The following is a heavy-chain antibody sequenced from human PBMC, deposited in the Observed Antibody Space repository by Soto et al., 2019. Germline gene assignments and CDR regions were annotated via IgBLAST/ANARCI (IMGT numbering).Heavy chain of an antibody. V-gene: IGHV1-18*01. J-gene: IGHJ4*02. Sequence: VQLMQSGAGVKKPGPSVKVSCKASGYTFTSYGISWVRQAPGQGLEWMGWISAYNGNTNYAQKLQGRVTTTTDPSTSTAYLELRSLRSDDTAVYSCARDGIPAHYFCYWGQGTLVTFSS. CDR1: GYTFTSYG. D-gene: IGHD1-26*01. CDR2: ISAYNGNT. CDR3: ARDGIPAHYFCY.